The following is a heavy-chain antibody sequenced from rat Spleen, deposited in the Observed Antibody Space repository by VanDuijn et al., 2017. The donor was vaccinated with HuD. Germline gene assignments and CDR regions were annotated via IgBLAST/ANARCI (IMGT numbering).Heavy chain of an antibody. CDR1: GFTFNNYW. Sequence: EVQLVESGGGLVQPGRSLKLSCVASGFTFNNYWMTWIRQAPGKGLEWVASITNTGGSIYYPDSVKGRFTISRDNAKSSLYLQMNSLKSEDTATYYCARHHNSYVMDAWGQGASVTVSS. V-gene: IGHV5-31*01. CDR2: ITNTGGSI. CDR3: ARHHNSYVMDA. J-gene: IGHJ4*01. D-gene: IGHD1-10*01.